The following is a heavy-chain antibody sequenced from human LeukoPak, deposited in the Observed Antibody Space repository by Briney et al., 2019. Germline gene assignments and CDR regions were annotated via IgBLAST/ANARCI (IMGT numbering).Heavy chain of an antibody. V-gene: IGHV4-59*08. D-gene: IGHD6-19*01. J-gene: IGHJ3*02. CDR1: GGSISNYY. Sequence: KASETLSLTCTVSGGSISNYYWSWIRQPPGKGLEWIGYIYYSGSTNYNPSLESRVTISVDTSKNQFSLKLSSVTAADTAVYYCAGLSGWYRHAFDIWGQGTMVTVSS. CDR2: IYYSGST. CDR3: AGLSGWYRHAFDI.